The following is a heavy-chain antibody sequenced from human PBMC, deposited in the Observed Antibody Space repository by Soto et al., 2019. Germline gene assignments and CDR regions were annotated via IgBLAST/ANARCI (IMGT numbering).Heavy chain of an antibody. CDR2: ISSSDRI. Sequence: VGSLRLSCAASGFSFSSYEMNWVRQAPGKGLEWISHISSSDRIYYADSVKGRFTISRANARSSLFLQMNSLRAEDTAVYYCARSSGSYRPFDSWGQGTLVTVSS. D-gene: IGHD3-22*01. V-gene: IGHV3-48*03. CDR3: ARSSGSYRPFDS. CDR1: GFSFSSYE. J-gene: IGHJ4*02.